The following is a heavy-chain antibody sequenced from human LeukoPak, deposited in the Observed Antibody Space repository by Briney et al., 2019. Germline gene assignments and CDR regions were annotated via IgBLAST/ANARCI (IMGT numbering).Heavy chain of an antibody. D-gene: IGHD5-18*01. CDR1: GFTFSSYG. CDR2: ISYDGSNK. V-gene: IGHV3-30*03. J-gene: IGHJ5*02. Sequence: GGSLRLSCAASGFTFSSYGMHWVRQAPGKGLEWVAVISYDGSNKYYADSVKGRFTISRDNSKNTLYLQMNSLRAEDTAVYYCARGRGYSQSNWVDPWGQGTMVTVSA. CDR3: ARGRGYSQSNWVDP.